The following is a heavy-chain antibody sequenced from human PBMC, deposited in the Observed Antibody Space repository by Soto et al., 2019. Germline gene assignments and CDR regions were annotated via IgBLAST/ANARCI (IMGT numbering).Heavy chain of an antibody. CDR3: ARSGYSYGPNPLLY. Sequence: NPSETLSLTCAVYGGSFSGYYWTWIRQPPGTGLEWIGEINHSGSTNYNPSLKSRVTISVDTSKNQFSLKLTSVTAADTAVYYCARSGYSYGPNPLLYWGQGTLVTVSS. D-gene: IGHD5-18*01. CDR1: GGSFSGYY. CDR2: INHSGST. J-gene: IGHJ4*02. V-gene: IGHV4-34*01.